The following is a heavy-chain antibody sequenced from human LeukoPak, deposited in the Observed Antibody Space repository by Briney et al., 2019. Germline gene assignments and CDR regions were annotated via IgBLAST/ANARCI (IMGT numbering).Heavy chain of an antibody. Sequence: ASVKVSCKVSGYTLTELSMHWVRQAPGEGLEWMGGFDPEDGETIYAQKFQGRATMTEDTSTDTAYMELSSLRSEDTAVYYCATVPVPLYSGYDPYYFDYWGQGTLVTVSS. CDR2: FDPEDGET. J-gene: IGHJ4*02. D-gene: IGHD5-12*01. CDR3: ATVPVPLYSGYDPYYFDY. CDR1: GYTLTELS. V-gene: IGHV1-24*01.